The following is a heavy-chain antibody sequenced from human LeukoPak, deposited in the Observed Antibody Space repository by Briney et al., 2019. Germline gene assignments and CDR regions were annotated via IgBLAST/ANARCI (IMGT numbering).Heavy chain of an antibody. CDR1: GGTFSSYT. CDR2: IIPILGMA. J-gene: IGHJ6*03. CDR3: ARADGYCSSTSCFYYYYYVDV. D-gene: IGHD2-2*01. V-gene: IGHV1-69*02. Sequence: SVKVSCKASGGTFSSYTISWVRQAPGQGFEWMGRIIPILGMANYAQKFQGRVTITADKSTSTAYMELSSLRSEDTAVYYCARADGYCSSTSCFYYYYYVDVWGKGTTVTVSS.